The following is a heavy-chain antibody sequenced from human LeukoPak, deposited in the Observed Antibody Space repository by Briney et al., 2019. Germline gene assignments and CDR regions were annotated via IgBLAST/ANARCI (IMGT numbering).Heavy chain of an antibody. J-gene: IGHJ2*01. CDR2: NYHSGST. V-gene: IGHV4-30-2*01. Sequence: MPSDTLSLTCAVSRGSISSGGYSGNWIRQPPGKGLEWIGSNYHSGSTSSNPSLKTRLSISLDWSKNQFALNLTSGTAAGRAVYYCARNLAAYSQLYCDLGARGTLVSVSS. D-gene: IGHD2-21*01. CDR1: RGSISSGGYS. CDR3: ARNLAAYSQLYCDL.